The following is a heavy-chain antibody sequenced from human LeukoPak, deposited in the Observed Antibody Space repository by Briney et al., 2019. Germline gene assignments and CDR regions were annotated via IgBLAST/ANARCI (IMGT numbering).Heavy chain of an antibody. J-gene: IGHJ5*02. CDR2: IHHSGAT. V-gene: IGHV4-38-2*01. CDR1: GYSISSGYY. Sequence: SETLSLTCAVSGYSISSGYYWSWIRQPPGKGLEWIATIHHSGATYYNPSLKSRVTISVDTSKNQFSLKLSSVTAADTAVYYCARFWFDPWGQGTLVTVSS. CDR3: ARFWFDP.